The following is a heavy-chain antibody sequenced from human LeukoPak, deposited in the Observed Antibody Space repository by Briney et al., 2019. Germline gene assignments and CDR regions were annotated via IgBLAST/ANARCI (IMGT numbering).Heavy chain of an antibody. D-gene: IGHD4-17*01. CDR1: GYTFTGYA. V-gene: IGHV1-3*01. J-gene: IGHJ1*01. Sequence: ASVKVSCKSSGYTFTGYAIQWVRQAPGQRLEWMGWINAGNGNPKCSQKFQGRLNITRDTSASTAYMELSSLRSEDTAVYYCARARDGDYRYFQHWGQGTLVTVSS. CDR3: ARARDGDYRYFQH. CDR2: INAGNGNP.